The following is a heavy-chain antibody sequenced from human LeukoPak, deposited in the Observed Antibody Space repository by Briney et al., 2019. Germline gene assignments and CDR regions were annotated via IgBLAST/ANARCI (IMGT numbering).Heavy chain of an antibody. Sequence: PGGSLRLSCAASGFTFSNFWINWVRQAPGKGLEWVANIKQDGSEKYYVDSVKGRFTISRDNSKNTLYLQMNSLRAEDTAVYYCARGGNFDYWGQGTLVTVSS. CDR3: ARGGNFDY. CDR1: GFTFSNFW. V-gene: IGHV3-7*03. J-gene: IGHJ4*02. D-gene: IGHD3-16*01. CDR2: IKQDGSEK.